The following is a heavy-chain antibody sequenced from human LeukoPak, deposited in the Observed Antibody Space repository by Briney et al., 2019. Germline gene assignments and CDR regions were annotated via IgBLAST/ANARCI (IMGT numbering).Heavy chain of an antibody. Sequence: GGSLRLSCAASGFTVSDNYMSWVRQAPGKGLERVSVMYSRGDTYYANSVKGRFTFSRDISKNPLYLQMNGLRTEDTAMYYCARDAPQVPAAGVLAYWGQGTLVIVSS. CDR1: GFTVSDNY. D-gene: IGHD6-13*01. V-gene: IGHV3-53*01. J-gene: IGHJ4*02. CDR3: ARDAPQVPAAGVLAY. CDR2: MYSRGDT.